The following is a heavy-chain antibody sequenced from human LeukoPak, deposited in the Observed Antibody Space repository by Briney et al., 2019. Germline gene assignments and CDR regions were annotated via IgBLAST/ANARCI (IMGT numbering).Heavy chain of an antibody. CDR3: AKEDEAAAGIFDY. Sequence: GGSLRLSCAASGLTFSGFGMHWVRQAPGKGLEWVAVISYDGSNKYYADSVKGRFTISRDNSKNTLYLQMNSLRAEDTAVYYCAKEDEAAAGIFDYWGQGTLVTVSS. J-gene: IGHJ4*02. D-gene: IGHD6-13*01. V-gene: IGHV3-30*18. CDR1: GLTFSGFG. CDR2: ISYDGSNK.